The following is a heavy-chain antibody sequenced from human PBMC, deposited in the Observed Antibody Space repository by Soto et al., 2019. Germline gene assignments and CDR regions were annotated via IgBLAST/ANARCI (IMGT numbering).Heavy chain of an antibody. V-gene: IGHV3-74*01. CDR3: ARREDSSSCDPASYCMEV. CDR1: GFTFSSYW. D-gene: IGHD6-13*01. J-gene: IGHJ6*02. CDR2: INSDGSST. Sequence: EVQLVESGGGLVQPGGSLRLSCAASGFTFSSYWMHWVRQAPGKGLVWVSRINSDGSSTCYADSVKGRSTISRDNAKNTLYLQMNSLRAEDTAVYYCARREDSSSCDPASYCMEVWGQGTTVTVSS.